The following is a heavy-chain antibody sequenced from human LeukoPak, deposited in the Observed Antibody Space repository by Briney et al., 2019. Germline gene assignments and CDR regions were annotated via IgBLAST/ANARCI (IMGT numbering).Heavy chain of an antibody. J-gene: IGHJ4*02. CDR3: AKDKGIAVAGSDY. CDR2: ISGSGGST. CDR1: GFTFGSYA. D-gene: IGHD6-19*01. Sequence: PGGSLRLSCAASGFTFGSYAMSWVRQAPGKGLEWVSAISGSGGSTYYADSVKGRFTISRDNSKNTLYLQMNSLRAEDTAVYYCAKDKGIAVAGSDYWGQGTLVTVSS. V-gene: IGHV3-23*01.